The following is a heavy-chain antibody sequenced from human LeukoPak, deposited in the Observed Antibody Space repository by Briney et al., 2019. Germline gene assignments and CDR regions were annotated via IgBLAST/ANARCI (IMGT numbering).Heavy chain of an antibody. J-gene: IGHJ3*02. V-gene: IGHV4-39*01. D-gene: IGHD3-10*01. CDR2: IYYSGST. Sequence: SETLSLTCTVSGGSISSSSYYWGWIRQPPGKGLEWIGSIYYSGSTYYNPSLKSRVTISVDTSKNQFSLKLSSVTAADTAVYYCARVDVLLWFGELMDPSGAFDIWGQGTMVTVSS. CDR1: GGSISSSSYY. CDR3: ARVDVLLWFGELMDPSGAFDI.